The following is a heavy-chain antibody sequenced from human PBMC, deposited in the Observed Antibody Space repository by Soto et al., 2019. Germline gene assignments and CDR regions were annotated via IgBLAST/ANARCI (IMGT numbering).Heavy chain of an antibody. CDR2: ISCYNGDT. D-gene: IGHD4-17*01. CDR3: AVGVDYGDYGYFAS. V-gene: IGHV1-18*04. CDR1: GYTFSSRG. Sequence: QVQMVQSGTEVKEPGASVKVSCKASGYTFSSRGISWVRQAPGQGLEWLGWISCYNGDTFYAQKVQDRVTMTTDRSTSTAYLDLRNLRSDDTAVYYCAVGVDYGDYGYFASWGQGTLVTVSS. J-gene: IGHJ4*02.